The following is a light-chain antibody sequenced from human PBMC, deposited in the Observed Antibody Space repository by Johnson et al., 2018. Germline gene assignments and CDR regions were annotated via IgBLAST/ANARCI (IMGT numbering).Light chain of an antibody. CDR2: ENN. J-gene: IGLJ1*01. CDR3: GTWDSRLRAGNV. CDR1: SSNIGNNY. V-gene: IGLV1-51*02. Sequence: QSVLTQPPSVSAAPGQKVTISCSGSSSNIGNNYVSWYQQLPGTAPKLLIYENNKRPSGIPDRFSGSKSGTSATLGITGLKTGDEADYYCGTWDSRLRAGNVFGTGTKVTVL.